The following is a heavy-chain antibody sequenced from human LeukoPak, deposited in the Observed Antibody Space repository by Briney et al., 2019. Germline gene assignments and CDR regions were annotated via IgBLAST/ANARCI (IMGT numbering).Heavy chain of an antibody. J-gene: IGHJ6*03. CDR1: GGTFSSYA. Sequence: SVKVSCKASGGTFSSYAISWVRQAPGQGLEWMGGIIPIFGTANYAQKFQGRVTITADKSTSTAYMELSSLRSEGAAVYYCAREESALGAYYYYMDVWGKGTTVTVSS. CDR2: IIPIFGTA. D-gene: IGHD3-10*01. CDR3: AREESALGAYYYYMDV. V-gene: IGHV1-69*06.